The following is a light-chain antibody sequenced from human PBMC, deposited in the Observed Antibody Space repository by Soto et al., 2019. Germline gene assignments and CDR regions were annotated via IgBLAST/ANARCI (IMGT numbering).Light chain of an antibody. Sequence: QSVLAQPASVSGSPGQSITISCTGTITDIGAYNYVPWYQQHPGKAPKLLIYGVSSRPSGVSNRFSGSKSGNAAYLTISGLQADDEAEYYCSSYTSSITPDVFGTGTKVTVL. J-gene: IGLJ1*01. CDR2: GVS. CDR1: ITDIGAYNY. CDR3: SSYTSSITPDV. V-gene: IGLV2-14*01.